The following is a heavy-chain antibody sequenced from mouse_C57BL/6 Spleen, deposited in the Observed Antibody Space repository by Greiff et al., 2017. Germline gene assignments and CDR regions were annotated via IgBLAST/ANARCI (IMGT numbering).Heavy chain of an antibody. Sequence: QVQLQQSGAELARPGASVKMSCKASGYTFTSYTMHWVKQRPGQGLEWIGYINPSSGYTKYNQKFKDKATLTADKSSSTAYMQLSSLTSEDSAVYYCAREEEYSYFDYWGQGTTLTVSS. J-gene: IGHJ2*01. CDR2: INPSSGYT. V-gene: IGHV1-4*01. CDR1: GYTFTSYT. CDR3: AREEEYSYFDY. D-gene: IGHD1-3*01.